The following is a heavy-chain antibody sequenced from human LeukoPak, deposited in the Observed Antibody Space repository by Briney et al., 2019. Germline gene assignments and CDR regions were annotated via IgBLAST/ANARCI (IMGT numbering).Heavy chain of an antibody. D-gene: IGHD3-22*01. V-gene: IGHV4-39*01. CDR1: GGAISSSSYY. CDR3: ARYVNYYDSSGYYSAFDI. Sequence: SETLSLTCTVSGGAISSSSYYWGWIRQPPGKRLEWIGSIYYSGITYYNPSLKSRVTISVDTSKNQFSLKLSSVTAADTAVYYCARYVNYYDSSGYYSAFDIWGQGTMVTVSS. J-gene: IGHJ3*02. CDR2: IYYSGIT.